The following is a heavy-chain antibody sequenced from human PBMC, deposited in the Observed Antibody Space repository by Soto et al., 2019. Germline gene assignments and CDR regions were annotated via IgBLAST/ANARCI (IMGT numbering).Heavy chain of an antibody. Sequence: ASVKVSCKASGYTFTSYDINWVRQATGQGLEWMGWMNPNSGNTGYAQKFQGRVTMTRNTSISTAYMELSSLRSEDTAVYYCARVQVTTSYYYYYYYYMDVWGKGTTVTVSS. J-gene: IGHJ6*03. D-gene: IGHD4-17*01. CDR3: ARVQVTTSYYYYYYYYMDV. V-gene: IGHV1-8*01. CDR2: MNPNSGNT. CDR1: GYTFTSYD.